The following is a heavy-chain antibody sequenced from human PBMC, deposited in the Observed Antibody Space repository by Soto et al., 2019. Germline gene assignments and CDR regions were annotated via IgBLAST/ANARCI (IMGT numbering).Heavy chain of an antibody. J-gene: IGHJ4*02. D-gene: IGHD2-8*02. CDR3: ARDQSTGGFRCGFES. Sequence: QVQLQQSGPGLLKPSQTLSLTCAISGDSVSDDSAAWTWIRQSPSRGLEWLGRTYYRSIWNKDDAFSVKSRVTINVDTAKNQFSLQLSSVTPEDTAVYYCARDQSTGGFRCGFESWGQGTLVTVSS. V-gene: IGHV6-1*01. CDR2: TYYRSIWNK. CDR1: GDSVSDDSAA.